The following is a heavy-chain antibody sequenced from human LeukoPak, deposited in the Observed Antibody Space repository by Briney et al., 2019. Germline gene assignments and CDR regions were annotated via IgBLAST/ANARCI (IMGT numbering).Heavy chain of an antibody. CDR1: GGSISTYY. Sequence: SETLSLTCTVSGGSISTYYWSWIRQPPGKELEWIGYIYYSGSTNYNPSLKSCVTISVDTSKNQFSLKLSSVTAADTAVYYCARWGLSWFGPWGQGPLVTVSS. CDR2: IYYSGST. D-gene: IGHD3-16*01. CDR3: ARWGLSWFGP. V-gene: IGHV4-59*01. J-gene: IGHJ5*02.